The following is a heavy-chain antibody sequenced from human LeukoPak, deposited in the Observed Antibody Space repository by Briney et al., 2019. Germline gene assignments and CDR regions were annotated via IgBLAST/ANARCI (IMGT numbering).Heavy chain of an antibody. V-gene: IGHV3-23*01. Sequence: QPGGSLRHSCAASGFTFSSYAMSWVRQAPGKGLEWVSAISGSGGSTYYADSVKGRFTISRDNSKNTLYLQMNSLRAEDTAVYYCAKPPIGAGGTVGYFDYWGQGTLVTVSS. CDR3: AKPPIGAGGTVGYFDY. CDR2: ISGSGGST. CDR1: GFTFSSYA. J-gene: IGHJ4*02. D-gene: IGHD6-13*01.